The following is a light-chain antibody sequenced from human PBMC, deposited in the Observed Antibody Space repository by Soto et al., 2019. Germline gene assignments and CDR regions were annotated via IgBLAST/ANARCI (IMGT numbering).Light chain of an antibody. CDR2: EVS. V-gene: IGLV2-14*01. CDR1: SSDVSGYNY. CDR3: SSYTSSSTLNVV. Sequence: QSALTQPASVSGSPGQSITICCTGTSSDVSGYNYVSWYEQHPGKAPKLMIYEVSNRPSGVSNRFSGSKSGNTASLTISGLQAEDEADYYCSSYTSSSTLNVVFGGGTKLTVL. J-gene: IGLJ2*01.